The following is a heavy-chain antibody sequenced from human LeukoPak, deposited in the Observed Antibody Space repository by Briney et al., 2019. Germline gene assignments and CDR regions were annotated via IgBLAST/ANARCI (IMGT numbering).Heavy chain of an antibody. V-gene: IGHV3-23*01. CDR1: GFTFSTYT. J-gene: IGHJ4*02. CDR3: STDAQRGFDYSNSLEY. D-gene: IGHD4-11*01. Sequence: GGSLRLSCAASGFTFSTYTMSWVRQAPGKGLEGVSTNRGSVRSNTYYADSVEGRFTISRDNSKNTLYLQMNTLRAEDTAVYYCSTDAQRGFDYSNSLEYWGQGSLVTVSS. CDR2: NRGSVRSNT.